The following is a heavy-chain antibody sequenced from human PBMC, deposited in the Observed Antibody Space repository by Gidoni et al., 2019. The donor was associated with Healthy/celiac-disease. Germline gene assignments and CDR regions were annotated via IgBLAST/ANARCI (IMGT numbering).Heavy chain of an antibody. CDR3: ASSILIHDAFDI. V-gene: IGHV4-59*01. Sequence: QVQLQESGPGLVKPSETLSLTCTVSGGSISSYYWSWIRQPPGKGLEWIGYIYYSGSTNYNPSLKSGVTISVDTSKNQFSLKLSSVTAADTAVYYCASSILIHDAFDIWGQGTMVTVSS. J-gene: IGHJ3*02. CDR1: GGSISSYY. D-gene: IGHD3-9*01. CDR2: IYYSGST.